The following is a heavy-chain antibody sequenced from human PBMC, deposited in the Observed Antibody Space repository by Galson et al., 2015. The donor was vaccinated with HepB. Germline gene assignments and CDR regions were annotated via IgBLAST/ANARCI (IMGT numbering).Heavy chain of an antibody. CDR3: ATGEPYYYGSGSYLSFDY. D-gene: IGHD3-10*01. CDR1: GFTFSDYY. J-gene: IGHJ4*02. CDR2: ISKSGSIV. Sequence: SLRLSCAASGFTFSDYYMSWIRQAPGEGLEWLSYISKSGSIVYYADSVKGRFTISRDNAKNSPYLQMNSLRGEDTAVYYCATGEPYYYGSGSYLSFDYWGQGTLVTVSS. V-gene: IGHV3-11*01.